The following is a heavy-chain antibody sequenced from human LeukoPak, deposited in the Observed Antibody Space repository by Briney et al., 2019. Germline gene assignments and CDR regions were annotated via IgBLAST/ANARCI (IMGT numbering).Heavy chain of an antibody. CDR1: GFTFDDYG. D-gene: IGHD3-16*01. J-gene: IGHJ4*02. Sequence: GGSLRLSCAASGFTFDDYGMSWVRQTPGKGLEWVSNINWNGGSTGYADSMKGRFTISRDNAKNSLYLQMNSLRADDTAVYYCARDYIGGWNDYWGQGTLVTVSS. V-gene: IGHV3-20*04. CDR2: INWNGGST. CDR3: ARDYIGGWNDY.